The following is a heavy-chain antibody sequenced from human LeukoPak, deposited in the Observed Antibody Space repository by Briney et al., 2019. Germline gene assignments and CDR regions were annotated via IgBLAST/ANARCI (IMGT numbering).Heavy chain of an antibody. J-gene: IGHJ4*02. CDR1: GYSITSGYY. CDR2: IYHSGST. Sequence: SETLSLTCAVSGYSITSGYYWAWIRQPPGKGLEWTGNIYHSGSTYYNASLKSRVTISVDTSKNQFSLKLSSVTAADTAVYYCARRYSNYFFDYWGQGTLVTVSS. D-gene: IGHD4-11*01. CDR3: ARRYSNYFFDY. V-gene: IGHV4-38-2*01.